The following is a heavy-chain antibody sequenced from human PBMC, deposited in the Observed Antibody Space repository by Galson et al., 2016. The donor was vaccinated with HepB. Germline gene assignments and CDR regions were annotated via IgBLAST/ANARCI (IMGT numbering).Heavy chain of an antibody. Sequence: SVKVSCKASGGTFNSYAINWVRQAPGQGLEWMGGIIPIFGTPYYAQKFQDRVTITAGESTNTAYMELSSLTSEDTAVYYCARDSEGAWYFFDSWGQGTLVTVSS. CDR3: ARDSEGAWYFFDS. D-gene: IGHD1-26*01. CDR1: GGTFNSYA. V-gene: IGHV1-69*13. J-gene: IGHJ4*02. CDR2: IIPIFGTP.